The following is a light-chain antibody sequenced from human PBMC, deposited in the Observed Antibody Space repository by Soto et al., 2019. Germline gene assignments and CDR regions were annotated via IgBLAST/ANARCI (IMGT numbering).Light chain of an antibody. J-gene: IGKJ1*01. CDR2: GTS. CDR3: QKYNQPPWK. V-gene: IGKV1-27*01. CDR1: QGIEGF. Sequence: DIQMTQSPPSLSASGGDRVTITFPASQGIEGFLAWYQQKQGTAPKLLVYGTSSLQVGVPSRSSGRGWGTDVTLTISSVQPEDGAPYDCQKYNQPPWKVGQGTKV.